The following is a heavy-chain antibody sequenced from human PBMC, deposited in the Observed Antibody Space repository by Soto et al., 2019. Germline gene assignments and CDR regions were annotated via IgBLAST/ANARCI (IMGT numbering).Heavy chain of an antibody. CDR1: GGSFSSYA. D-gene: IGHD1-26*01. V-gene: IGHV1-69*13. J-gene: IGHJ6*02. CDR2: IIPIFGTA. CDR3: ARDQGYSGSYGRTYYYYGMDV. Sequence: SVKGSCKASGGSFSSYAISWVLQAPGQGLEWMGGIIPIFGTANYAQKFQGRVTITADESTSTAYMELSSLRSEDTAVYYCARDQGYSGSYGRTYYYYGMDVWGQGTTVTVSS.